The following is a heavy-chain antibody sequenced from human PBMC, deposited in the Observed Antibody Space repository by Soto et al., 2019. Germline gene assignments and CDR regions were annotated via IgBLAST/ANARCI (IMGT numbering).Heavy chain of an antibody. CDR3: ARDPRVGSGWYGMDV. J-gene: IGHJ6*02. D-gene: IGHD6-19*01. V-gene: IGHV3-21*01. CDR2: ISSSSSYI. Sequence: EVQLVESGGGLVKPGGSLRLSCAASGFTFSSYSMNWVRQAPGKGLEWVSSISSSSSYIYYADSVKGRFTISRDNAKNSLYLHMNSLRAEDTAVYYCARDPRVGSGWYGMDVWGQGTTVTVSS. CDR1: GFTFSSYS.